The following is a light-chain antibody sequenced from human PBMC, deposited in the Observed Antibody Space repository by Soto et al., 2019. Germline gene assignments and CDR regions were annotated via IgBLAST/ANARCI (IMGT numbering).Light chain of an antibody. CDR2: DAS. J-gene: IGKJ2*01. CDR3: QQYNGN. V-gene: IGKV1-5*01. Sequence: DIQMTQSPSTLSASVGDKVTITCRASQSISNWLAWYQEKPGKAPKVLIYDASSLERGVPSRFSGSGSGTEFAHTIINLHADDFATYFCQQYNGNFGQGTKLEIK. CDR1: QSISNW.